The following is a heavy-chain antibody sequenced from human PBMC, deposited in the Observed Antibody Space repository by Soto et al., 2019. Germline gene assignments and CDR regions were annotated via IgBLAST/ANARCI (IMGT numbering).Heavy chain of an antibody. Sequence: SETLSLTCTVSGGSISSGDYYWSWIRQPPGKGPEWIGYIYYSGSTYYNPSLKSRVTISVDTSKNQFSLKLSSVTAADTAVYYCARDDFWSGYLDYWGQGTLVTSPQ. J-gene: IGHJ4*02. CDR3: ARDDFWSGYLDY. V-gene: IGHV4-30-4*01. CDR2: IYYSGST. D-gene: IGHD3-3*01. CDR1: GGSISSGDYY.